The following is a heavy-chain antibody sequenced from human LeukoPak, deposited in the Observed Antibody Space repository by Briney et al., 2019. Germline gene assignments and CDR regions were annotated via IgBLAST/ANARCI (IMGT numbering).Heavy chain of an antibody. CDR2: ISYDGSNK. Sequence: GGSLRLSCAASGFTFSSYAMHWVRQAPGKGLEWVAVISYDGSNKYYADSVKGRFTISRDNAKNSLYLQMNSLRAEDTAVYYCARERQLWETYYDYWGQGTLVTVSS. V-gene: IGHV3-30-3*01. CDR3: ARERQLWETYYDY. J-gene: IGHJ4*02. D-gene: IGHD5-18*01. CDR1: GFTFSSYA.